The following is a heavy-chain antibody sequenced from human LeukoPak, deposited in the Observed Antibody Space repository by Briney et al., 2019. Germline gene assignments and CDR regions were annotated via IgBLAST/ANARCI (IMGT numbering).Heavy chain of an antibody. CDR3: GRATDYYDSSGYPSLFN. V-gene: IGHV3-33*01. D-gene: IGHD3-22*01. CDR1: GFTFSSYG. J-gene: IGHJ4*02. Sequence: GGSLRLSCAASGFTFSSYGMHWVRQAPGKGLEWVAVIWYDGSNKYYADSVKGRFTISRDNSKNTLYLQMNSLRAEDTAVYYCGRATDYYDSSGYPSLFNWGQGTLVTVSS. CDR2: IWYDGSNK.